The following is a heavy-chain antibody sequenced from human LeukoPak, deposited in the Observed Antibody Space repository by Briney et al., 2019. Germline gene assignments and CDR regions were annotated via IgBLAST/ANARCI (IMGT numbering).Heavy chain of an antibody. V-gene: IGHV4-39*01. CDR3: ARQRDGYFDY. J-gene: IGHJ4*02. Sequence: PSETLSLTCTVSGGSISSSSYYWDWIRQPPGKGLEWIGSIYYSGSTYYNPSLKSRVTISVDTSKNQFSLKLSSVTAADTAVYYCARQRDGYFDYWGQGTLVTVSS. CDR1: GGSISSSSYY. CDR2: IYYSGST. D-gene: IGHD5-24*01.